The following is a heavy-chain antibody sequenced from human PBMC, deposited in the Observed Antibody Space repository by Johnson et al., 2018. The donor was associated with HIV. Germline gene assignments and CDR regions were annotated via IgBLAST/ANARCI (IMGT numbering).Heavy chain of an antibody. CDR1: RLTFSSYA. V-gene: IGHV3-30*04. D-gene: IGHD3-22*01. J-gene: IGHJ3*02. Sequence: QVQLVESGGGVVQPGRSLRLSCAASRLTFSSYALHWVRQAPGKGLEWVAIISYDGSNKYYADSVRGRFTLSRDNSKNTLYLQMNSLRAEDTAVYYCARAEGDYYDSGGWGHDAFDIWGQGTMVTVSS. CDR2: ISYDGSNK. CDR3: ARAEGDYYDSGGWGHDAFDI.